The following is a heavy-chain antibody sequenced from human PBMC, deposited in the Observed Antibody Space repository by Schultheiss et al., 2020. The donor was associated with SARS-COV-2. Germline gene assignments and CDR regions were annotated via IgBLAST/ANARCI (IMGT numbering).Heavy chain of an antibody. J-gene: IGHJ4*02. CDR1: GYTFTGYY. V-gene: IGHV1-2*02. CDR3: ARDPFERRPSLDD. D-gene: IGHD3-16*01. Sequence: ASVKVSCKASGYTFTGYYMHWVRQAPGQGLEWMGWINPNSGGTNYAQKFKGRVTMTRDTSISTAYMELSRLRSDDTAVYYCARDPFERRPSLDDWGQGTLVTVSS. CDR2: INPNSGGT.